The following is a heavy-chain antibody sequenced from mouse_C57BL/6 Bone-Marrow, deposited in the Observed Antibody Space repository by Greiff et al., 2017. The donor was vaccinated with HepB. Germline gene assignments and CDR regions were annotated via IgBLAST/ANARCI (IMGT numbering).Heavy chain of an antibody. V-gene: IGHV10-1*01. Sequence: DVKLVESGGGLVQPKGSLKLSCAASGFSFNTYAMNWVRQAPGKGLEWVARIRSKSNNYATYYADSVKDRFTISRDDSESMLYLQMNNLKTEDTAIYYCVGKKGAYYSWFAYWGQGTLVTVSA. CDR3: VGKKGAYYSWFAY. CDR1: GFSFNTYA. J-gene: IGHJ3*01. CDR2: IRSKSNNYAT. D-gene: IGHD2-10*01.